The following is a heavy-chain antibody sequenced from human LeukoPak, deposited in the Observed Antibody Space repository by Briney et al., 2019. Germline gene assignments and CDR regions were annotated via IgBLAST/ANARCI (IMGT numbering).Heavy chain of an antibody. CDR3: ARAADNWNYENYYYYYYMDV. Sequence: GASVKVSCKASGGTFSSYAISWVRQAPGQGLEWMGGIIPIFGTANYAQKFQGRVTITADESTSTAYMELSSLRSEDTAVYYCARAADNWNYENYYYYYYMDVWGKGTTVTVSS. J-gene: IGHJ6*03. CDR2: IIPIFGTA. CDR1: GGTFSSYA. D-gene: IGHD1-7*01. V-gene: IGHV1-69*13.